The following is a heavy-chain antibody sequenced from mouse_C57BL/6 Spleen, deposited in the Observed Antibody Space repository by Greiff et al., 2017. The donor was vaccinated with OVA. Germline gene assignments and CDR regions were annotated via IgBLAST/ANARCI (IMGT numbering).Heavy chain of an antibody. Sequence: QVQLQQPGAELVMPGASVKLSCKASGYTFTSYWMHWVKQRTGQGLEWIGEIDPSDSYTNYNQKFKGKSTLTVDKSSSTAYMQLSSLTSEDSAVYYCARKGNGSSPWFAYWGQGTLVTVSA. J-gene: IGHJ3*01. CDR3: ARKGNGSSPWFAY. V-gene: IGHV1-69*01. CDR1: GYTFTSYW. D-gene: IGHD1-1*01. CDR2: IDPSDSYT.